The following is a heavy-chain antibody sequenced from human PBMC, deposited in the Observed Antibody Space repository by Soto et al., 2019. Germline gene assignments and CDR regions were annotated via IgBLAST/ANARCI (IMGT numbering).Heavy chain of an antibody. J-gene: IGHJ6*02. V-gene: IGHV1-69*12. CDR1: GGTFSSYA. D-gene: IGHD2-2*01. Sequence: QVQLVQSGAEVKKPGSSVKVSCKASGGTFSSYAISWVRQAPGQGLEWMGGIIPIFGTVNYAQKFQGRVTITEDESTSTAYMELSSLRSEDTAVYYCARHDCISSSCYYYYYFGMYVWGQGTTVTVSS. CDR2: IIPIFGTV. CDR3: ARHDCISSSCYYYYYFGMYV.